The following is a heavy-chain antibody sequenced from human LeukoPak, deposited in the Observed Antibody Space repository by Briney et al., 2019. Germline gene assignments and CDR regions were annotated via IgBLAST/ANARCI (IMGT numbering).Heavy chain of an antibody. D-gene: IGHD5-24*01. CDR2: IYYSGST. Sequence: SETLSLTCTVSGGSISSSSYYWGWIRQPPGKGLEWVGNIYYSGSTYYNSTLKSRVSISVDTSKNLFSLKLSSVTAADTAVYYCARANRDGYNLWFKYWGQGTLVTVSS. J-gene: IGHJ4*02. V-gene: IGHV4-39*07. CDR3: ARANRDGYNLWFKY. CDR1: GGSISSSSYY.